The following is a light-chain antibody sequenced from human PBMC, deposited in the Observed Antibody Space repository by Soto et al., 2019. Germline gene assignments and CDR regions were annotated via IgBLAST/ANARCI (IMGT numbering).Light chain of an antibody. CDR2: DAS. CDR3: QQTYSSPQT. V-gene: IGKV1-39*01. J-gene: IGKJ1*01. Sequence: DIQMTQSPSSLSASVGDRVTITFQASQNINNYLNWYQQKPGRAPKLLIYDASNLEAGVPSRFRGSGSGTDFTLTISSLQPEDFATYYCQQTYSSPQTFGQGTKVDIK. CDR1: QNINNY.